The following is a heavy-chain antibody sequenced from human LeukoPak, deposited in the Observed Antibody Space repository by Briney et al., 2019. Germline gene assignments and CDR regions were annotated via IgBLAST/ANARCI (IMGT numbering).Heavy chain of an antibody. CDR3: TRGWLKTGMDV. J-gene: IGHJ6*02. CDR2: TYYNSKWYN. Sequence: SQTLSLTCAISGDSVSSNSAGWNWIRQSPSRGLEWLGRTYYNSKWYNDYAVAVKSRITINPDTSKNQFSLQLNSATPEDTAVYYCTRGWLKTGMDVWGRGTTVTVSS. D-gene: IGHD6-19*01. V-gene: IGHV6-1*01. CDR1: GDSVSSNSAG.